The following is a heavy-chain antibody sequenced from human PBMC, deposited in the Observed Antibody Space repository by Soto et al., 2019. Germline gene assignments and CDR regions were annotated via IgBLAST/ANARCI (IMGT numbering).Heavy chain of an antibody. J-gene: IGHJ3*02. V-gene: IGHV4-59*08. CDR1: GGSINNYY. Sequence: SETLSLTCTVSGGSINNYYWSWIRQPPGKGVEWIGSVFHSGSTNYKPSLKSRITISVDTSNNQFSLKLSSVTAADTAVYYCANLDMITFGGVIGPNDEFDIWGPGIMVTVS. D-gene: IGHD3-16*02. CDR2: VFHSGST. CDR3: ANLDMITFGGVIGPNDEFDI.